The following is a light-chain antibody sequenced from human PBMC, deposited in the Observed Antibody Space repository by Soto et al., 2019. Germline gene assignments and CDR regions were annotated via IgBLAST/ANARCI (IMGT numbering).Light chain of an antibody. CDR1: QGISCW. V-gene: IGKV1D-12*01. J-gene: IGKJ5*01. CDR3: QQANSFPIT. Sequence: DIQMTQSPSSVSASVGDRVTITCRASQGISCWLAWYQQKPGNAPKLLIYAASSLQSGVPSRFSGSGSGTDFTLTICSLQPEDLATYYCQQANSFPITFGQGTRLEIK. CDR2: AAS.